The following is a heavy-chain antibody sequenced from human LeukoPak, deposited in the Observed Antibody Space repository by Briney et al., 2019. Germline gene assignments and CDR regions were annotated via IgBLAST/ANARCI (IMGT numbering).Heavy chain of an antibody. V-gene: IGHV4-39*01. CDR2: IYYSGST. J-gene: IGHJ4*02. CDR1: GGSISSSSYY. CDR3: ASQYCSSTSCSREPLDY. D-gene: IGHD2-2*01. Sequence: PSETLSLTCTVSGGSISSSSYYWGWIRQPPGKGLEWIGSIYYSGSTYYNPSLKSRVTISVDTSKNQFSLKLSSVTAADTAVYYCASQYCSSTSCSREPLDYWGQGTLVTVSS.